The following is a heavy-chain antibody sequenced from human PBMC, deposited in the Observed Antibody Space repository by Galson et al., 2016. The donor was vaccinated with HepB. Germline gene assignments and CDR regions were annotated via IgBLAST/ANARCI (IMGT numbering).Heavy chain of an antibody. CDR2: IDWDDDK. Sequence: PALVKPTQTLTLTCTFSGFSLSTTGMCVSWIRQPPGKALEWLALIDWDDDKYYLTSLKARLTISKDTSKNQVVLTMTNMDPVDTATYFYARIHGAYQPPYYYNGLDVWGQGTTVTVSS. J-gene: IGHJ6*02. V-gene: IGHV2-70*01. D-gene: IGHD4-17*01. CDR3: ARIHGAYQPPYYYNGLDV. CDR1: GFSLSTTGMC.